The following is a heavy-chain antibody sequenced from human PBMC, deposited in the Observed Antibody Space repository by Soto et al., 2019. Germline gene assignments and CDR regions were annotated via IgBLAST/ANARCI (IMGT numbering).Heavy chain of an antibody. CDR2: IYYSGNT. CDR1: GGSISSNDFY. V-gene: IGHV4-30-4*08. J-gene: IGHJ5*02. CDR3: XXXXXXXQXWFDP. Sequence: QVQLQESGPGLVKPSQTLSLTCIVSGGSISSNDFYWSWIRQHPGKGLEWIGYIYYSGNTYYNPSLXXXXXXXXXXXXXXXXXXXXXXXXXXXXXXXXXXXXXXXQXWFDPWGQGTLVTVSS.